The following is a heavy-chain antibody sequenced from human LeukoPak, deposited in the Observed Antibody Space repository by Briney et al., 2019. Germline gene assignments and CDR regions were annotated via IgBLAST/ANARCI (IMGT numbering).Heavy chain of an antibody. Sequence: GGSLRLSCAACGFAFSTYTMNWARQAPGKGLEWVASINSGGTTTHYAFSVKGRFTISRDNAQNVLYLQMNGLRGDDAAVYYCLRGDSRDFWGQGTLVTVFS. J-gene: IGHJ4*02. CDR1: GFAFSTYT. CDR2: INSGGTTT. CDR3: LRGDSRDF. V-gene: IGHV3-21*06. D-gene: IGHD3-22*01.